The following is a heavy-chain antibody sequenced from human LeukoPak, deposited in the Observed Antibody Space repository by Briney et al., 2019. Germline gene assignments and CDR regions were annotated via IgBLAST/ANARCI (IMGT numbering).Heavy chain of an antibody. CDR1: GFTFSSYA. D-gene: IGHD4-17*01. J-gene: IGHJ4*02. CDR3: ARESTVTHSFDY. CDR2: ISSNGGST. V-gene: IGHV3-64*02. Sequence: GGSLRLFCAASGFTFSSYAMHWVRQAPGKGLEYVSAISSNGGSTYYADSVKGRFTISRDNSKNTLYLQMGSLRAEDMAVYYCARESTVTHSFDYWGQGTLVTVSS.